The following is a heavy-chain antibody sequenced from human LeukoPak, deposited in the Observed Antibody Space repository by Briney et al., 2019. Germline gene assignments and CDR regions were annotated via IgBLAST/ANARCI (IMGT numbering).Heavy chain of an antibody. CDR1: GGFISTYY. D-gene: IGHD1-20*01. CDR3: VGGPNNYYFDL. Sequence: SETLSLTCTVPGGFISTYYCGWVRQPPGKGLEWIGYVYKSRSANYNPSLKSRVILSVDTSKNHLSLKLSSVTAADTAVYFCVGGPNNYYFDLWGQGTLVTVSS. V-gene: IGHV4-59*08. CDR2: VYKSRSA. J-gene: IGHJ4*02.